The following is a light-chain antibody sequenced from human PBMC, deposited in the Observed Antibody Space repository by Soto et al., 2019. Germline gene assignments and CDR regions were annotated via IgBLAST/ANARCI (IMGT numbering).Light chain of an antibody. Sequence: EIVLTQSPDTLSLSPGDRVTVSCRASQSVRSSLAWYQHKPGQAPRLLIYDASTRATGIPARFSGSGSGTDFTLTISSLEPEDFAVYYCQQRDNWPSFTVGQGTKVDIX. V-gene: IGKV3-11*01. J-gene: IGKJ2*01. CDR2: DAS. CDR1: QSVRSS. CDR3: QQRDNWPSFT.